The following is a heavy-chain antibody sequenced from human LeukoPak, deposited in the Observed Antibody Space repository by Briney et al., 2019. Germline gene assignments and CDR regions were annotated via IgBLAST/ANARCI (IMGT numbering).Heavy chain of an antibody. CDR2: IYTSGST. D-gene: IGHD6-13*01. Sequence: SETLSLTCTVSGGSISSGSYYWSWTRQPAGKGLEWIGRIYTSGSTNYNPSLKSRVTISVDTSKNQFSLKLSSVTAADTAVYYCARGGGEQLYYYYYMDVWGKGTTVTISS. CDR3: ARGGGEQLYYYYYMDV. V-gene: IGHV4-61*02. CDR1: GGSISSGSYY. J-gene: IGHJ6*03.